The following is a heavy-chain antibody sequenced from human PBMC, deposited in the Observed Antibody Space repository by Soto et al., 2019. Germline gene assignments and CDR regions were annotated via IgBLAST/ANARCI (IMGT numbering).Heavy chain of an antibody. Sequence: GGSLRLSCVGSGFSFVGYWMSWVRQAPGQGPEWVANIKEDGSERHYVDSVKGRFTISRANPENSLFLQMSNLRVEDSAIYYCAITTSTVSYWFDPWGPGTQVTVSS. D-gene: IGHD4-4*01. CDR3: AITTSTVSYWFDP. V-gene: IGHV3-7*03. CDR2: IKEDGSER. CDR1: GFSFVGYW. J-gene: IGHJ5*02.